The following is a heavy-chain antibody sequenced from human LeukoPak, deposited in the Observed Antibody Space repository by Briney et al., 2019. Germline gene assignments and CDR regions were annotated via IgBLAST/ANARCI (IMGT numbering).Heavy chain of an antibody. Sequence: SETLSLTCTVSGGSISSYYWSWIRQPPGKGLEWIGYIYYSGSTNYNPSLKSRVTISVDTSKNQFSLKLSYVTAADTAVYYCARVGRDDAFDIWGQGTMVTVSS. V-gene: IGHV4-59*01. CDR2: IYYSGST. CDR3: ARVGRDDAFDI. J-gene: IGHJ3*02. CDR1: GGSISSYY.